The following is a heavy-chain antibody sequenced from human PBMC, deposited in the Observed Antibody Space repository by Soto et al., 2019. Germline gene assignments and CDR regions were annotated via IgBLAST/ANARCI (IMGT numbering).Heavy chain of an antibody. J-gene: IGHJ4*02. CDR3: ARREIQGPIDY. D-gene: IGHD1-26*01. CDR2: IYYSGTP. V-gene: IGHV4-28*01. Sequence: QVQLQESGPGLVKPSDTLSLTCAVSGYSISSSNWWGWIRQPPGKGLEWIGYIYYSGTPYSNPSLKSRVTMSVDTSKNQLSLKLTSVTAVDTAVYYCARREIQGPIDYWGQGTLVTVSS. CDR1: GYSISSSNW.